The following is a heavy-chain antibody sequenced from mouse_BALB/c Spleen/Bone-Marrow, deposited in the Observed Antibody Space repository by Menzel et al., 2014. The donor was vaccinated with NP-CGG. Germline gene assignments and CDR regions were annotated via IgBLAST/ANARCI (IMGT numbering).Heavy chain of an antibody. Sequence: VQLQQSGPELVKPGASVKISCKTSGNTFTEYTMHWVKQSHGKSLEWIGGINPNNGGTVYNQKFEDKATLTVDKSSSTAYMEFRSLTSEDSAIYYCARSRGNYWYFDVWGAGTTVTVSS. J-gene: IGHJ1*01. CDR1: GNTFTEYT. CDR2: INPNNGGT. CDR3: ARSRGNYWYFDV. V-gene: IGHV1-18*01. D-gene: IGHD2-1*01.